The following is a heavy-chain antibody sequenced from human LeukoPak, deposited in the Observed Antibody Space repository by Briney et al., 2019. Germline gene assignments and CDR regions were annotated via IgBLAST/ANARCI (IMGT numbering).Heavy chain of an antibody. J-gene: IGHJ4*02. CDR2: IYTSGST. D-gene: IGHD5-18*01. V-gene: IGHV4-61*02. CDR3: ARDRGYSYGIDY. CDR1: GGSISSGSYY. Sequence: PSETLSLTXTVSGGSISSGSYYWSWIRQPAGKGLEWIGRIYTSGSTNYNPSLKSRVTISVDTSKNQFSLKLSSVTAADTAVYYCARDRGYSYGIDYWGLGTLVTVSS.